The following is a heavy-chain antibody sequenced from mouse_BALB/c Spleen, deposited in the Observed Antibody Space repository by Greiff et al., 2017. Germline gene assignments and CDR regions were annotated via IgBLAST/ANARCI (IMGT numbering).Heavy chain of an antibody. J-gene: IGHJ3*01. Sequence: VQLQQSGAELMKPGASVKLSCKASGYTFTSYWINWVKQRPGQGLEWIGNIYPSDSYTNYNQKFKDKATLTVDKSSSTAYMQLSSPTSEDSAVYYCTITTVVEAWFAYWGQGTLVTVSA. CDR1: GYTFTSYW. D-gene: IGHD1-1*01. CDR2: IYPSDSYT. V-gene: IGHV1-69*02. CDR3: TITTVVEAWFAY.